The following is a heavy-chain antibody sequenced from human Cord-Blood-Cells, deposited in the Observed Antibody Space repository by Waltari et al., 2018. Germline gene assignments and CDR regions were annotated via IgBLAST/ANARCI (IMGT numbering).Heavy chain of an antibody. CDR1: GYSISSGYY. V-gene: IGHV4-38-2*02. D-gene: IGHD5-12*01. CDR2: IYHSGST. Sequence: QVQLQESGPGLVKPSETLSLTCTVSGYSISSGYYWGGIRQPPGKGLEWIGSIYHSGSTYYNPSLKSRVNISVDTSKNQFSLKLSSVTAADTAVYYCARGGGHSGYDYDYWGQGTLVTVSS. J-gene: IGHJ4*02. CDR3: ARGGGHSGYDYDY.